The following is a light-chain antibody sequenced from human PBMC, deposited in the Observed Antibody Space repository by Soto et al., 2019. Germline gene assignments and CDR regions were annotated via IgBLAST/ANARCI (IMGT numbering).Light chain of an antibody. J-gene: IGLJ1*01. CDR3: CSHAGTYTYV. Sequence: QSALTQPRSVSGSPGQSLTISCTGTSSDVGGYNYVSWYQQYPGQVPKLMIYDATKRPSGVPDRFSGSKSGNTASLTISGLQAEDEADYYCCSHAGTYTYVFGTGTKLTVL. V-gene: IGLV2-11*01. CDR2: DAT. CDR1: SSDVGGYNY.